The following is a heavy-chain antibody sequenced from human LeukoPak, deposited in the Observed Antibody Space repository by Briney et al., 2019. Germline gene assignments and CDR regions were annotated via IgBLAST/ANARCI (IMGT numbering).Heavy chain of an antibody. Sequence: PGGSLRLSCAASGFTFDDYAMHWVRQAPGKGLEWVAVISYDGSNKYYADSVKGRFTISRDNSKNTLYLQMNSLRAEDTAVYYCARDATMITFGGVIVNIYYYYGMDVWGQGTTVTVSS. CDR2: ISYDGSNK. V-gene: IGHV3-30-3*01. CDR1: GFTFDDYA. J-gene: IGHJ6*02. D-gene: IGHD3-16*02. CDR3: ARDATMITFGGVIVNIYYYYGMDV.